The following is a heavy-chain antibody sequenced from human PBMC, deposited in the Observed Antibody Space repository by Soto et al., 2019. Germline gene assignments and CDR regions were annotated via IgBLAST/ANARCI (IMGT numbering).Heavy chain of an antibody. CDR3: AREAENDILTGYTAGMDV. V-gene: IGHV1-2*02. CDR2: INPNSGGT. D-gene: IGHD3-9*01. CDR1: GYTFTGYY. J-gene: IGHJ6*02. Sequence: QVQLVQSGAEVKKPGASVKVSCKASGYTFTGYYMHWVRQAPGQGLEWMGWINPNSGGTNYAQKFQGRVTMTRDTSISTAYMELSRLRSDDTAVYYCAREAENDILTGYTAGMDVWGQGTTVTVSS.